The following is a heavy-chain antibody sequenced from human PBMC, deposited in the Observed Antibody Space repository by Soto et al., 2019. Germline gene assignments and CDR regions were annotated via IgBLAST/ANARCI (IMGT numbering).Heavy chain of an antibody. CDR2: INPKFGDT. CDR3: AKNMDYYYGRGSGNGHGV. Sequence: QVRLVQSEAEVKEPGDSVRVSCEASGYTFTAYHIHWVRQAPGQGLEWMGWINPKFGDTGYAQDFQGRVSMTSDMSISTVYMELSRLTSDDTAIYYCAKNMDYYYGRGSGNGHGVWGQGTTVTVFS. V-gene: IGHV1-2*02. J-gene: IGHJ6*02. CDR1: GYTFTAYH. D-gene: IGHD3-10*02.